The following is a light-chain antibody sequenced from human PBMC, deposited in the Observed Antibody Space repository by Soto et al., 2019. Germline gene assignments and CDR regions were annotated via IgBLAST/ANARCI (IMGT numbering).Light chain of an antibody. V-gene: IGLV3-21*02. J-gene: IGLJ2*01. CDR2: DDR. Sequence: SYELTQPPSVSVAPGQTARITCGGSNNGRKSVHWYQQKPGQAPVVVVYDDRDRPSGIPERFSGSNSGNTATLTISRVEAGDEADYYCQLWDSNSDHVVFGGGTKVTVL. CDR1: NNGRKS. CDR3: QLWDSNSDHVV.